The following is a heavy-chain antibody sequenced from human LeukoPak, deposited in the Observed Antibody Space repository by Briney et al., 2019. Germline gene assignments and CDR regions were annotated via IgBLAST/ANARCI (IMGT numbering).Heavy chain of an antibody. CDR2: ISSAGTTK. J-gene: IGHJ4*02. D-gene: IGHD6-19*01. V-gene: IGHV3-48*03. CDR1: GFTFSSYE. CDR3: AREIALAGLNDY. Sequence: GGSLRLSCAASGFTFSSYEMNWVRQAPGKGLEWISYISSAGTTKIYADSVKGRFTISRDNAKNSLYLQVNSLRAEDTAVYYCAREIALAGLNDYWGQGTLVTVSS.